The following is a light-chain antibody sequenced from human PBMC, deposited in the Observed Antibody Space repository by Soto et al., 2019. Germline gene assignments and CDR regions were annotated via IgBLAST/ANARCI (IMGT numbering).Light chain of an antibody. CDR2: GAS. CDR3: QQYSSFPRT. CDR1: QSVSSSH. J-gene: IGKJ1*01. V-gene: IGKV3-20*01. Sequence: EIVLTKSPGTLSLSPGERATLSCRASQSVSSSHLAWYQQKPGLAPRLLIYGASSRATGIPDRFGGSGSGTDFTLTISRLEPDDFAVYYCQQYSSFPRTFGQGTKVEIK.